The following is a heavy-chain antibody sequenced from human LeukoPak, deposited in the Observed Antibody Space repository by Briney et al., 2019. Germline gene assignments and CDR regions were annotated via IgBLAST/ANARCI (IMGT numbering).Heavy chain of an antibody. CDR3: ARGQYSNTFDY. J-gene: IGHJ4*02. Sequence: ASVKVSCKASGYTFTSNDINWVGQATGQGLEWMGWMNPNSGNTGYAQKFQGRVTMTRNTSITTAYMELSSLRSEDTAVYFCARGQYSNTFDYWGQGTLVTVSS. V-gene: IGHV1-8*01. CDR2: MNPNSGNT. D-gene: IGHD5-18*01. CDR1: GYTFTSND.